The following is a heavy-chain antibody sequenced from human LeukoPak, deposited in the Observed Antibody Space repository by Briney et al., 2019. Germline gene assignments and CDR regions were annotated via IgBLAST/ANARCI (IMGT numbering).Heavy chain of an antibody. Sequence: GGSLRLSCAASGFTFSSYSMNWVRQAPGKGLEWVSSISSSSSYIYYADSVKGRFTISRDNAKNSLYLQMNSLRAEDTAVYYCARDKRGPGDAFDIWGQGTMVTVSS. CDR3: ARDKRGPGDAFDI. D-gene: IGHD1-1*01. CDR2: ISSSSSYI. V-gene: IGHV3-21*01. J-gene: IGHJ3*02. CDR1: GFTFSSYS.